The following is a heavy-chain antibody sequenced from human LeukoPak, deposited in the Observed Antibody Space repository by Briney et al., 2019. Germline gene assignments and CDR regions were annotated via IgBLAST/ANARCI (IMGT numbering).Heavy chain of an antibody. V-gene: IGHV1-8*02. D-gene: IGHD3-10*01. CDR3: ARVLGILWFGELLKSDAFDI. CDR1: GYTFTGYY. CDR2: MNPSSGNT. Sequence: GASVKVSCKASGYTFTGYYMHWVRQAPGQGLEWMGWMNPSSGNTGYAQKFQGRVTMTRNTSISTAYMELSSLRSEDTAVYYCARVLGILWFGELLKSDAFDIWGQGTMVTVSS. J-gene: IGHJ3*02.